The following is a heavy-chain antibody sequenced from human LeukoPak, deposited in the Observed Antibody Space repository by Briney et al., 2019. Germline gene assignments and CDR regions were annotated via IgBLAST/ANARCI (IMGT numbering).Heavy chain of an antibody. D-gene: IGHD5-12*01. CDR2: ISGRGDGT. Sequence: PGGSLRLSCAASGFTFSSYGMSWVRQAPGKGLEWLSAISGRGDGTYYADSVKGRFTISRDNSENTLSLQVNSLRPEDTAVYYCARARPSMWIDYWGQGTLVTVSS. CDR1: GFTFSSYG. J-gene: IGHJ4*02. CDR3: ARARPSMWIDY. V-gene: IGHV3-23*01.